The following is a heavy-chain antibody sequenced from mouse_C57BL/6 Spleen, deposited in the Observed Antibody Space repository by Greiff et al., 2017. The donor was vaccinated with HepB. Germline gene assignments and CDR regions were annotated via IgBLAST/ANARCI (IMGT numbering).Heavy chain of an antibody. Sequence: EVQLQESGGGLVKPGGSLKLSCAASGFTFSDYGMHWVRQAPEKGLEWVAYISSGSSTIYYADTVKGRFTISRDNAKNTLFLQMTSLRSEDSAMYYCARSYGSRYYAMDYWGQGTSVTVSS. CDR3: ARSYGSRYYAMDY. D-gene: IGHD1-1*01. CDR2: ISSGSSTI. J-gene: IGHJ4*01. CDR1: GFTFSDYG. V-gene: IGHV5-17*01.